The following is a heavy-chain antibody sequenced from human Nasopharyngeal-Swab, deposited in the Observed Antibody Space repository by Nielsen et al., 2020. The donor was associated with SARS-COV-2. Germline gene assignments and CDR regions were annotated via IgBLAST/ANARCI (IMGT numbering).Heavy chain of an antibody. Sequence: ETLSLTCTVSGGSISSYYWSWIRQPPGKGLEWIGYIYYSGSTNYNPSLKSRVTISVDTSKNQFSLKLSSVTAADTAVYYCAGRYGHQPFDPWGQGTLVTVSS. CDR3: AGRYGHQPFDP. V-gene: IGHV4-59*01. D-gene: IGHD2-2*01. CDR1: GGSISSYY. CDR2: IYYSGST. J-gene: IGHJ5*02.